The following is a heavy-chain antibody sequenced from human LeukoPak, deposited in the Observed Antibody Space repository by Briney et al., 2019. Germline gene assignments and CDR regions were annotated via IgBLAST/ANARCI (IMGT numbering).Heavy chain of an antibody. CDR1: GFTFSSYS. J-gene: IGHJ4*02. CDR2: ISSSSYI. V-gene: IGHV3-21*01. CDR3: ARERMYYDILTGLEMTAREFDY. D-gene: IGHD3-9*01. Sequence: GGSLRLSCAASGFTFSSYSMNWVRQAPGNGLEWVSSISSSSYIYYADSVKGRFTISRDNAKNSLYLQMNSLRAEDTAVYYCARERMYYDILTGLEMTAREFDYWGQGTLVTVSS.